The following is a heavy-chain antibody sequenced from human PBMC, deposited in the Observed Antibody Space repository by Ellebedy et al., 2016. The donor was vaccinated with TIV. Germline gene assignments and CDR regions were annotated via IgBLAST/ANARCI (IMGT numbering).Heavy chain of an antibody. CDR2: IKSKTDGGTT. CDR3: TTDQAADGGSRTYYYYYGMDV. CDR1: GFTFSNAW. D-gene: IGHD2-15*01. J-gene: IGHJ6*02. V-gene: IGHV3-15*07. Sequence: GESLKISCAASGFTFSNAWMNWVRQAPGKGLEWVGRIKSKTDGGTTDYAAPVKGRFTISRDDSKNTLYLQMNSLKTEDTAVYYCTTDQAADGGSRTYYYYYGMDVWGQGTTVTVSS.